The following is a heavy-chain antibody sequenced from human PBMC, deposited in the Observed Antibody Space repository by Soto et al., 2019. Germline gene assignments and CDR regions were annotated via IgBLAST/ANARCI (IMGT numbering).Heavy chain of an antibody. V-gene: IGHV4-30-2*01. CDR1: GGSISSGGYS. J-gene: IGHJ4*02. D-gene: IGHD3-9*01. CDR3: AREDILTGRRFDY. Sequence: SETLSLTCAVSGGSISSGGYSWSWIRQPPGKGLEWIGYIYHSGSTYYNSSLKSRVTISVDRSKNQFSLKLSSVTAADTAVYYCAREDILTGRRFDYWGQGTLVTVS. CDR2: IYHSGST.